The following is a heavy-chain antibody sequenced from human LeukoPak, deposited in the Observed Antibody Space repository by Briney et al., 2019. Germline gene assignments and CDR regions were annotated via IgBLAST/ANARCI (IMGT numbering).Heavy chain of an antibody. D-gene: IGHD3-10*01. V-gene: IGHV4-39*01. CDR1: GGSISSSSYY. CDR2: IYYSGST. CDR3: ARHRWRVVRGVIDH. J-gene: IGHJ4*02. Sequence: PSETLSLTCTVSGGSISSSSYYWGWIRQPPGKGLEWIGSIYYSGSTYYNPSLKSRVTISVDTSKNQFSLKLSPVTAADTAVYYCARHRWRVVRGVIDHWGQGTLVTVSS.